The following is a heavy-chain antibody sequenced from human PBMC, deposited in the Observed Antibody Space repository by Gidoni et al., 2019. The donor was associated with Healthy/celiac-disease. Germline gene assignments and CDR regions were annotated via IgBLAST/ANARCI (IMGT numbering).Heavy chain of an antibody. CDR2: ICGSGGST. J-gene: IGHJ4*02. CDR1: GLPVSSYA. Sequence: VQLLESGGGLVQPGGYLRLSAPASGLPVSSYAMSWVRQAPGKGLEWVSAICGSGGSTYYADSVKGRFTISRDNSKNTLYLQMNSLRAEDTAVYYCAKSPAVAGLYYFDYWGQGTLVTVSS. CDR3: AKSPAVAGLYYFDY. V-gene: IGHV3-23*01. D-gene: IGHD6-19*01.